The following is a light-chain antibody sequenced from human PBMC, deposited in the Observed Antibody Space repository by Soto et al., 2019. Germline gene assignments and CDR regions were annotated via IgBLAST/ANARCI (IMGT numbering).Light chain of an antibody. V-gene: IGKV3-20*01. CDR1: QSVSSSY. CDR2: GAS. Sequence: EIVLTQSPGTLSLSPGERATLSCRASQSVSSSYLAWYQQKPGQAPRLLIYGASNRATGIPDRFSGSGSGTYFTLTISSLETEDFAVYYCQQYGSSPYTFGQGTKLEIK. CDR3: QQYGSSPYT. J-gene: IGKJ2*01.